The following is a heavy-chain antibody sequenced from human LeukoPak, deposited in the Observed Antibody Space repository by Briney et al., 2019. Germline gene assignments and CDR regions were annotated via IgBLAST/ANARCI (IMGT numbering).Heavy chain of an antibody. D-gene: IGHD3-22*01. CDR1: GASISVSDYF. CDR2: VYYSGTT. J-gene: IGHJ4*02. V-gene: IGHV4-39*01. Sequence: SETLSLTCTVSGASISVSDYFWGWIRHPPGKGLEWIGSVYYSGTTYYSPSLKSRVTISVDTSKNQFSLKLHSVTAADTAVHYCARRRAPYYEWGQGTLVTVSS. CDR3: ARRRAPYYE.